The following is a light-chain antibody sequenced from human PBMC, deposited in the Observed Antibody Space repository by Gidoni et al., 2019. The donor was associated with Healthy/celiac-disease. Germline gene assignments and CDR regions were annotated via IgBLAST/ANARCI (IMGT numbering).Light chain of an antibody. CDR3: QQSYSTPYT. V-gene: IGKV1-39*01. J-gene: IGKJ2*01. Sequence: DIQMTQSPSSLSASVGDRVTITCRASQSISSYLNWYQQKPGKAPTLLIYAASSLQSGVPSRFIVRGSGTDFTLTIGSLQPEDFATYYCQQSYSTPYTFGQGTKLEIK. CDR2: AAS. CDR1: QSISSY.